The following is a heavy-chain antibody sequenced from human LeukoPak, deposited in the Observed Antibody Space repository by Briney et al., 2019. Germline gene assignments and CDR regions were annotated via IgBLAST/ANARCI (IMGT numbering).Heavy chain of an antibody. CDR3: AAGYYDSSGLRYYYMDV. CDR2: MNPNSGNT. D-gene: IGHD3-22*01. CDR1: GYTFTSYD. V-gene: IGHV1-8*01. J-gene: IGHJ6*03. Sequence: GASVKVSCKASGYTFTSYDISWVRQATGQGLEWMGWMNPNSGNTGYAQKFQERVTITRDMSTSTAYMELSSLRSEDTAVYYCAAGYYDSSGLRYYYMDVWGKGTTVTVSS.